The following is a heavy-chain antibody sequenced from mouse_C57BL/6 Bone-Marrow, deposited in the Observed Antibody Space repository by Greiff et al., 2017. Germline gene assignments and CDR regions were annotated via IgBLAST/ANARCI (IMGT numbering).Heavy chain of an antibody. CDR1: GYTFTDYY. CDR2: IYPGSGNT. CDR3: ARTGNDY. J-gene: IGHJ2*01. Sequence: VQLQQSGAELVRPGASVKLSCKASGYTFTDYYINWVKQRPGQGLEWIARIYPGSGNTSYNEKFKGKATLTAEKSSSTAYMQLSSLTSEDSAVYFCARTGNDYWGQGTTLTVSS. D-gene: IGHD4-1*01. V-gene: IGHV1-76*01.